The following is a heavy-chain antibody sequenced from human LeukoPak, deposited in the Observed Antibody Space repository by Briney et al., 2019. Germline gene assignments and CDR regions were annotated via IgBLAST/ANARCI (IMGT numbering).Heavy chain of an antibody. J-gene: IGHJ4*02. CDR1: GGTFSSYA. V-gene: IGHV1-69*06. Sequence: SVKVSCKASGGTFSSYAISWVRQAPGQGLEWMGGIIPIFGTANYAQKFQGRVTITADKSTSTAYMELSSLRSEDTAVYYCARPYGSGSYYNVNWGQGTLVTVSS. CDR3: ARPYGSGSYYNVN. CDR2: IIPIFGTA. D-gene: IGHD3-10*01.